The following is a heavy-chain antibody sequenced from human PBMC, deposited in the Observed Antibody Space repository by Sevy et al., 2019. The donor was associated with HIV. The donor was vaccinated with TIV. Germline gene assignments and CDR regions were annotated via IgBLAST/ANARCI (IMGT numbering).Heavy chain of an antibody. J-gene: IGHJ3*02. V-gene: IGHV3-30-3*01. CDR1: GFTFSSYA. D-gene: IGHD3-22*01. Sequence: GGSRRPSCAASGFTFSSYAMHWVRQAPGKGLEWVAVISYDGSNKYYADSVKGRFTISRDNSKNTLYLQMNSLRAEDTAVYYCAREGDYDSSGYYYGSGFDIWGQGTMVTVSS. CDR2: ISYDGSNK. CDR3: AREGDYDSSGYYYGSGFDI.